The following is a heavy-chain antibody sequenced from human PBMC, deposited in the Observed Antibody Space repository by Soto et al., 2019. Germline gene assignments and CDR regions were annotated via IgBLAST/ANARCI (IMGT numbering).Heavy chain of an antibody. V-gene: IGHV2-70*13. CDR3: ARSIRGPRRFNGMDV. Sequence: GPTLVNPTETLTLTCTFSGFSLTSPGMCVSWIRQSPGKALEWLALIERDDDDKYYSTSLKTRLTISKDTRKNQVVLTMANMEPADTATYYCARSIRGPRRFNGMDVWGQGTTLTVSS. CDR1: GFSLTSPGMC. D-gene: IGHD1-20*01. CDR2: IERDDDDK. J-gene: IGHJ6*02.